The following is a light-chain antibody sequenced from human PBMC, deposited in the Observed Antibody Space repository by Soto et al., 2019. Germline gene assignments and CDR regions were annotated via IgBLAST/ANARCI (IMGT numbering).Light chain of an antibody. CDR3: QHYNSWPPWT. CDR1: QSVSRN. Sequence: EIVMTQSPATLSVSPGERATLSCRASQSVSRNLAWYQQKPGQAPRLLIYGASTRATGIPARFSGSGSGTQFTLSISSLQSEDLAVYYCQHYNSWPPWTFGQGTKVDIK. J-gene: IGKJ1*01. CDR2: GAS. V-gene: IGKV3-15*01.